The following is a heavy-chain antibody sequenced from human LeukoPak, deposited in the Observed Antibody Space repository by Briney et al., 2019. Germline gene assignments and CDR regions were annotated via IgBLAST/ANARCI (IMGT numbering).Heavy chain of an antibody. V-gene: IGHV3-23*01. J-gene: IGHJ4*02. D-gene: IGHD3-22*01. CDR3: AKDPTMIVVVIPVY. Sequence: GSLRLSCAASGFTFSSYAMSWVRQAPGKGLEWVSAISGSGGSTYYADSVKGRFTISRDNSKNTLYLQMNSLRAEDTAVYYCAKDPTMIVVVIPVYWGQGTLVTVSS. CDR1: GFTFSSYA. CDR2: ISGSGGST.